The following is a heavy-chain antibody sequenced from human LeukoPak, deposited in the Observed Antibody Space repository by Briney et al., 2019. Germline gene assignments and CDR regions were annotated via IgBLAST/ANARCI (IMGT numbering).Heavy chain of an antibody. V-gene: IGHV4-59*11. D-gene: IGHD4-17*01. CDR3: ARDLVTVTKGFDI. Sequence: SETLSLTCAVSADSFSSHYWTWIRQSPGKRLEWIGYISYIGSTNYNPSLKSRVTFSIDTSKNQFPLKLRSVTAADTAVYCCARDLVTVTKGFDIWGQGTMVSVSS. CDR1: ADSFSSHY. CDR2: ISYIGST. J-gene: IGHJ3*02.